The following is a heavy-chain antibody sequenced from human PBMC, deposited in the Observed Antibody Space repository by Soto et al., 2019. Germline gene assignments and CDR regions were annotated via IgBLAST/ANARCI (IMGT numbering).Heavy chain of an antibody. V-gene: IGHV3-74*01. CDR3: ARTSSSWYVSFDY. CDR1: GFTFSSYW. D-gene: IGHD6-13*01. J-gene: IGHJ4*02. Sequence: PGGSLRLSCAASGFTFSSYWMHWFRQAPGKGPVWVSRINSDGSITSYADSVKGQFTISRDNAKNTLYLQMNSLRAEDTAVYYCARTSSSWYVSFDYWGQGTLVTVSS. CDR2: INSDGSIT.